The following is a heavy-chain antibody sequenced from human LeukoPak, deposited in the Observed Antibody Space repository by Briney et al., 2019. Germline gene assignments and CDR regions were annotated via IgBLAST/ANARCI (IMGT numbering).Heavy chain of an antibody. CDR3: VGSSYAYNWFDP. Sequence: SETLSLTCTVSGGSISSGGYYWSWIRQPPGKGLEWIGYIYYSGSTYYNPSLKSRVTISVDTSKNQFSLKLSSVTAADTAVYYCVGSSYAYNWFDPWGQGTLVTVSS. CDR2: IYYSGST. V-gene: IGHV4-30-4*01. D-gene: IGHD6-13*01. J-gene: IGHJ5*02. CDR1: GGSISSGGYY.